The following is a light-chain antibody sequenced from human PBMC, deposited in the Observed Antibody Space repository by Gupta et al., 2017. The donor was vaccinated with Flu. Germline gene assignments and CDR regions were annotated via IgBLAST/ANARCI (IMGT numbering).Light chain of an antibody. Sequence: GQTASIASAGNNIGREAMHWYQQQQGQAPVLVLYDDDVRPSGIPERFSGSSSGNTATLTIRRVGAGDEADYYCQVWDTASDHWLFGAGTTLTVV. V-gene: IGLV3-21*02. CDR3: QVWDTASDHWL. CDR1: NIGREA. J-gene: IGLJ3*02. CDR2: DDD.